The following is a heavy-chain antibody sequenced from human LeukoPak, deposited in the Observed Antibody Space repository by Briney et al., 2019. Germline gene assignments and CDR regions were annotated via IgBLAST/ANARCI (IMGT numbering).Heavy chain of an antibody. J-gene: IGHJ3*02. CDR1: GYTFTGYY. V-gene: IGHV1-2*02. Sequence: ASVKVSCKASGYTFTGYYMHWVRQAPGQGLEWMGWINPNSGGTNYAQKFQGRVTMTRDTSIGTAYMELSRLRSDDTAVYYCAHQLGRLDAFDIWGQGTMVTVSS. D-gene: IGHD2-2*01. CDR2: INPNSGGT. CDR3: AHQLGRLDAFDI.